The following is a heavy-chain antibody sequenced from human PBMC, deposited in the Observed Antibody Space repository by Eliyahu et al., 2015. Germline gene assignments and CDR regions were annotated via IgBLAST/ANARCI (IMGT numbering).Heavy chain of an antibody. CDR2: ISGSGTGR. Sequence: EVQLVETGGGLVQPGGSLRLXCAASGFTFXXYXLSXVRQAPGKGLEWVSAISGSGTGRYYADSVKGRFTISRDNSKNTLYLQMNSLRAEDTAIYYCAKDDYFDSSGYYSGRGIFDYWGQGTLVTVSS. D-gene: IGHD3-22*01. J-gene: IGHJ4*02. CDR1: GFTFXXYX. CDR3: AKDDYFDSSGYYSGRGIFDY. V-gene: IGHV3-23*04.